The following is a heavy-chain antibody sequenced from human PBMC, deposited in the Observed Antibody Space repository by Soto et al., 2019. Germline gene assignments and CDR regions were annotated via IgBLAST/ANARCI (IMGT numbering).Heavy chain of an antibody. CDR2: INHSGST. D-gene: IGHD3-3*01. Sequence: SETLSLTCAVYGGSFSGYYWSWIRQPPGKGLEWIGEINHSGSTNYNPSLKSRVTISVDTSKNQFSLKLSSVTAADTAVYYCARGGYDFWSGYYEMSWFDPWGQGTLVTVSS. CDR1: GGSFSGYY. J-gene: IGHJ5*02. CDR3: ARGGYDFWSGYYEMSWFDP. V-gene: IGHV4-34*01.